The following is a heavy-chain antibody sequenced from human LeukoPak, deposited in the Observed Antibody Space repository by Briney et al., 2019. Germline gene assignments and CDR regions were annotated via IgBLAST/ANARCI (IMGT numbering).Heavy chain of an antibody. CDR1: GYTFTSYD. CDR3: ARGPIGYYYYYMDV. D-gene: IGHD1-26*01. CDR2: MNPNSGNT. V-gene: IGHV1-8*03. J-gene: IGHJ6*03. Sequence: ASVKVSCKASGYTFTSYDINWVRQATGQGLEWMGWMNPNSGNTDYAQKFQGRFTITINTSISTAYMELSSLRSEDTAVYYCARGPIGYYYYYMDVWGKGTTVTVSS.